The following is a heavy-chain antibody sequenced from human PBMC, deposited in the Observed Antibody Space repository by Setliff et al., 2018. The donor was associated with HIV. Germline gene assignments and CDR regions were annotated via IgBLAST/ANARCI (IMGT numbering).Heavy chain of an antibody. Sequence: SETLSLTCTVSGGSISSGDYYWSWIRQPPGRGLEWIGSIYNRGSTYYNPSLKSRVTISVDRSKNQFSLKLSSVTAADTAVYYCATYHYYDSSAYYIDLYYLDYWGQGTLVTVSS. J-gene: IGHJ4*02. CDR1: GGSISSGDYY. CDR2: IYNRGST. D-gene: IGHD3-22*01. CDR3: ATYHYYDSSAYYIDLYYLDY. V-gene: IGHV4-39*07.